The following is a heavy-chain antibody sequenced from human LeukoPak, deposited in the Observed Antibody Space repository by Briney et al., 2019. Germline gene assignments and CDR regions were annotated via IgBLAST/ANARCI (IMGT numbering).Heavy chain of an antibody. J-gene: IGHJ3*02. CDR2: ISGSGGST. CDR3: ASAIAVADAFDI. V-gene: IGHV3-23*01. Sequence: PGGSLRLSCAASGFTFRSYAMSWVRQAPGKGLEWVSVISGSGGSTYYADSVKGRFTISRDNSKNTLYLQMNSLRAEDTAVYYCASAIAVADAFDIWGQGTMVTVSS. CDR1: GFTFRSYA. D-gene: IGHD6-19*01.